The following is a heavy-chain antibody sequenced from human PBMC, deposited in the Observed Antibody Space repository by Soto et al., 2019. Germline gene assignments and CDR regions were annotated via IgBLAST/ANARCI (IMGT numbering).Heavy chain of an antibody. V-gene: IGHV3-23*01. CDR1: GFTFSSYA. CDR3: AKDRAVVVPAATWFDP. CDR2: ISGSGGST. Sequence: ASVKVSCAASGFTFSSYAMSWVRQAPGKGLEWVSAISGSGGSTYYADSVKGRFTISRDNSKNTLYLQMNSLRAEDTAVYYCAKDRAVVVPAATWFDPWGQGTLVTVSS. D-gene: IGHD2-2*01. J-gene: IGHJ5*02.